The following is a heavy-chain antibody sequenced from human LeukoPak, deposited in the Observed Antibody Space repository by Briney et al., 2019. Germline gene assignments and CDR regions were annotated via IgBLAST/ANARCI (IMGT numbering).Heavy chain of an antibody. D-gene: IGHD6-13*01. Sequence: AGGSLRLSCAASGFTFSRSVMSWVRQAPGKGLEWDSAISGSGGRTYYADSVKGRFTISRDKSKNTLYLQMNSLRAEDTAVYYCAKDRTGSSSPPGYWGQGTLVTVSS. J-gene: IGHJ4*02. CDR2: ISGSGGRT. V-gene: IGHV3-23*01. CDR3: AKDRTGSSSPPGY. CDR1: GFTFSRSV.